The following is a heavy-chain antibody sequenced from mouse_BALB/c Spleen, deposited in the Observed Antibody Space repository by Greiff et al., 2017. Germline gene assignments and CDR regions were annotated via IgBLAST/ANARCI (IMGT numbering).Heavy chain of an antibody. Sequence: EVQLQQSGPSLVKPSQTLSLTCSVTGDSITSGYWNWIRKFPGNKLEYMGYISYSGSTYYNPSLKSRISITRDTSKNQYYLQLNSVTTEDTATYYCARSSYGSSFFAYWGQGTLVTVSA. J-gene: IGHJ3*01. CDR1: GDSITSGY. CDR2: ISYSGST. D-gene: IGHD1-1*01. CDR3: ARSSYGSSFFAY. V-gene: IGHV3-8*02.